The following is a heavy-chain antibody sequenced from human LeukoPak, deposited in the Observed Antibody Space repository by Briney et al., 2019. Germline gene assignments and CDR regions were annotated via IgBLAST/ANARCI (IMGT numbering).Heavy chain of an antibody. V-gene: IGHV3-30-3*01. CDR3: ARDLTVAGFDY. D-gene: IGHD6-19*01. Sequence: GGSLRLSCAASGLTFSSYAMHRVRQAPGKGLEWVAVISYDGSNKYYADSVKGRFTISRDNSKNTLYLQMNSLRAEGTAVYYCARDLTVAGFDYWGQGTLVTVSS. CDR1: GLTFSSYA. CDR2: ISYDGSNK. J-gene: IGHJ4*02.